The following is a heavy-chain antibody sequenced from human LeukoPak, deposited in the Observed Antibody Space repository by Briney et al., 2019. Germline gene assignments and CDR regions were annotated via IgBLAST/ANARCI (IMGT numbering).Heavy chain of an antibody. V-gene: IGHV4-30-4*08. CDR1: GGSISSGDYY. CDR3: ARVGPQDGYFDY. D-gene: IGHD1-14*01. Sequence: SETLSLTCTVSGGSISSGDYYWSWIRQPPGKGLEWIGYIYYSGSTYYNPSLKSRVTISVDTSKNQFSLKLSSATAADTAVYYCARVGPQDGYFDYWGQGTLVTVSS. CDR2: IYYSGST. J-gene: IGHJ4*02.